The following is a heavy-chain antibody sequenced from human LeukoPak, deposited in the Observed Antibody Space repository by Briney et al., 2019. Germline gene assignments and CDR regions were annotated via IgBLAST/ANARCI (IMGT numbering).Heavy chain of an antibody. Sequence: GGSLRLSCAASGFTVSSNYMSWVRQAPGKGLEWVSVIYSGGSTYYADSVKGRFTISRDNSKNTLYLQMNSLRAEDTAVYYCARESCDSSGYPSRGYDYWGQGTLVTVPS. J-gene: IGHJ4*02. CDR2: IYSGGST. CDR3: ARESCDSSGYPSRGYDY. D-gene: IGHD3-22*01. V-gene: IGHV3-66*01. CDR1: GFTVSSNY.